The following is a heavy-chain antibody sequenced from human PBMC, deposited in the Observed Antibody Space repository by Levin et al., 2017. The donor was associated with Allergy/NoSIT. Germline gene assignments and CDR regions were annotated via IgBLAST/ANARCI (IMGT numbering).Heavy chain of an antibody. CDR1: GGSISSGGYS. V-gene: IGHV4-30-2*01. D-gene: IGHD6-6*01. CDR2: IYHSGST. J-gene: IGHJ5*02. CDR3: AREGSYKKYRYRWFDP. Sequence: SQTLSLTCAVSGGSISSGGYSWSWIRQPPGKGLEWIGYIYHSGSTYYNPSLKSRVTISVDRSKNQFSLKLSSVTAEETAVYYCAREGSYKKYRYRWFDPWGQGTLVTVSS.